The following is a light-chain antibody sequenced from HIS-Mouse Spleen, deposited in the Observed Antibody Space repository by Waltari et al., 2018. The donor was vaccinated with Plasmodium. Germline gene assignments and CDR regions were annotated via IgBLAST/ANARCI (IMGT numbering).Light chain of an antibody. CDR3: CSYAGSSTYV. V-gene: IGLV2-23*01. CDR1: SSDVGSYNL. J-gene: IGLJ1*01. Sequence: QSALTQPASVSGSPGQSITISCTGTSSDVGSYNLVSWYQQHPGKAPKLMSYEGSKRPSGVSNRCSGSKSGNPASLTISGLQAEDDADYYCCSYAGSSTYVFGTGTKVTVL. CDR2: EGS.